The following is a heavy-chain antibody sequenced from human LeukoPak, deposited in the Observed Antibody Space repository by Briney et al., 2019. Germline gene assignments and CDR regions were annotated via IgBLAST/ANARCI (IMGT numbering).Heavy chain of an antibody. V-gene: IGHV1-18*01. CDR3: AREWTSRSGAAAGFP. D-gene: IGHD6-13*01. Sequence: GESLKISCKGSGYSFTSYGISWVRQAPGQGLEWMGWISVYNGHTNYAQKLQGRVTMTTDTSTSTAYMELRSLRSDDTAVYYCAREWTSRSGAAAGFPWGQGTLVTVSS. CDR1: GYSFTSYG. J-gene: IGHJ5*02. CDR2: ISVYNGHT.